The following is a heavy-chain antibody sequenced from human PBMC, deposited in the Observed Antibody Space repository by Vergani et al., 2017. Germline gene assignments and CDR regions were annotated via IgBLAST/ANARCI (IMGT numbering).Heavy chain of an antibody. J-gene: IGHJ4*02. V-gene: IGHV4-61*02. CDR2: IYTSGST. CDR3: ARGGWLVPDV. D-gene: IGHD2-21*02. CDR1: GGSISSGSYY. Sequence: QVQLQESGPGLVKPSQTLSLTCTVSGGSISSGSYYWSWIRQPAGKGLEWIGRIYTSGSTNYNPSLKSRVTISLDTSKNQFSLQVNSVTPSDTAVYYCARGGWLVPDVWGQGTLVTVSS.